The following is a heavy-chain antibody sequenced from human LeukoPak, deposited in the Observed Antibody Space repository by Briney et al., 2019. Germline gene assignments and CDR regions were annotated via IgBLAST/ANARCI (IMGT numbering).Heavy chain of an antibody. J-gene: IGHJ6*03. CDR1: GFTVSSNY. Sequence: PGGSLRLSCAASGFTVSSNYMSWVRQAPGKGLEWVSVIYSGGSTYYADFVKGRFTISRDNSKNTLYLQMNSLRAEDTAVYYCARVVPAAISSDYYYYMDVWGKGTTVTVSS. V-gene: IGHV3-53*01. CDR2: IYSGGST. D-gene: IGHD2-2*02. CDR3: ARVVPAAISSDYYYYMDV.